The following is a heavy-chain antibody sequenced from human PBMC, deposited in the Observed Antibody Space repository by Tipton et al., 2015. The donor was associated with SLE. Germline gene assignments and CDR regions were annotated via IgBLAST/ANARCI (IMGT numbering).Heavy chain of an antibody. CDR2: IKQDGSEK. CDR1: GFTFSSYA. V-gene: IGHV3-7*03. Sequence: GSLRLSCAASGFTFSSYAMSWVRQAPGKGLEWVANIKQDGSEKYYVDSVKGRFTISRDNAKNSLYLQMNSLRAEDTAVYYCARGGLGYFDYWGQGTLVTVSS. D-gene: IGHD3-10*01. J-gene: IGHJ4*02. CDR3: ARGGLGYFDY.